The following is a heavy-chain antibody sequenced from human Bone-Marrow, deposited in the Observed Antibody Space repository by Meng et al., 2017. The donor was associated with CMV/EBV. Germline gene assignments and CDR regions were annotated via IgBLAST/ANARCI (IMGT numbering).Heavy chain of an antibody. J-gene: IGHJ6*02. CDR2: ISSSCSYI. D-gene: IGHD2-2*01. V-gene: IGHV3-21*01. CDR1: GFTFSSYA. CDR3: ARTIGDIVVVPAAMEVYYYYGMDV. Sequence: GESLKISCAASGFTFSSYAMHWVRQAPGKGLEWVSSISSSCSYIYYADSVKGRFTISRDNAKNSLYLQMNSLRAEDTAVYYCARTIGDIVVVPAAMEVYYYYGMDVWGQGTTVTVSS.